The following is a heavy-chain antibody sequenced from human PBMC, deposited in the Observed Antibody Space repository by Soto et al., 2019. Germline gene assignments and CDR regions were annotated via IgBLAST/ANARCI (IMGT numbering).Heavy chain of an antibody. CDR2: INHSGST. Sequence: ETLSLTCAVYGGSFSGYYWSWIRQPPGKGLEWIGEINHSGSTNYNPSLKSRVTISVDTSKNQFSLKLSSVTAADTAVYYCARVATILYYYFDYWGQGTLVTVSS. CDR1: GGSFSGYY. J-gene: IGHJ4*02. CDR3: ARVATILYYYFDY. V-gene: IGHV4-34*01. D-gene: IGHD5-12*01.